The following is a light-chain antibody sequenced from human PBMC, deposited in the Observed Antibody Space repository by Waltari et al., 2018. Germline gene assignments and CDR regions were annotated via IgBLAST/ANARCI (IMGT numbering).Light chain of an antibody. J-gene: IGKJ5*01. CDR1: VSFGST. V-gene: IGKV3-15*01. CDR3: QQDYNWPPSDT. CDR2: GVS. Sequence: RASVSFGSTVACYQHNPGQAPRLLIHGVSVRATGIPARLSGSGFGTEFTLTISSLQSEDFAVYYCQQDYNWPPSDTFGQGTRLEIK.